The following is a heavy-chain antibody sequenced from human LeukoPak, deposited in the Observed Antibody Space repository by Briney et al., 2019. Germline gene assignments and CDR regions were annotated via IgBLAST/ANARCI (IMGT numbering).Heavy chain of an antibody. J-gene: IGHJ4*02. V-gene: IGHV1-2*02. CDR3: ARTSPQVLRFLEWLLQDFDY. CDR2: INPNSGGT. D-gene: IGHD3-3*01. CDR1: GYTFTGYY. Sequence: ASVKVSCKASGYTFTGYYMHWVRQAPGQGLEWMGWINPNSGGTNYAQKFQGRVTTTRDTSISTAYMELSRLRSDDTAVYYCARTSPQVLRFLEWLLQDFDYWGQGTLVTVSS.